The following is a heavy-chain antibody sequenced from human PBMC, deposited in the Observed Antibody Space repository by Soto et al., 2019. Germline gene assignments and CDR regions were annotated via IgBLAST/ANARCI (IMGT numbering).Heavy chain of an antibody. CDR3: AKDKGYCSSTSCSQAYYYYYYGMDV. CDR1: GFTFSSYA. D-gene: IGHD2-2*01. Sequence: GGSLRLSCAASGFTFSSYAMSWVRQAPGKGLEWVSAISGSGGSTYYADSVKGRFTISRDNSKNTLYQQMNSLRAEDTTVYYCAKDKGYCSSTSCSQAYYYYYYGMDVWGQGTTVTVSS. J-gene: IGHJ6*02. CDR2: ISGSGGST. V-gene: IGHV3-23*01.